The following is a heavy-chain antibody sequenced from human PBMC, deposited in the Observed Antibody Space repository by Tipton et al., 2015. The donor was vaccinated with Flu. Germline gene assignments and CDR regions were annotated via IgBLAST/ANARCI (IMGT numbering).Heavy chain of an antibody. CDR3: ARGGDWFREIDY. V-gene: IGHV4-59*01. J-gene: IGHJ4*02. CDR2: IYYSGST. Sequence: TLSLTCTVSGGSISSYYWSWIRQPPGKGLEWIGYIYYSGSTNYNPSLKSRVTISVDTSKNQFSLKLSPVTAADTAVYYCARGGDWFREIDYWGQGTLVTVSS. CDR1: GGSISSYY. D-gene: IGHD3-10*01.